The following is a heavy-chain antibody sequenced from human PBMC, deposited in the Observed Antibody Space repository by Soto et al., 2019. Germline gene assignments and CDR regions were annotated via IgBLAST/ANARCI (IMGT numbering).Heavy chain of an antibody. Sequence: GESLKICCKCSGYSFTSYWIGWVLQMPGKGLEWMGIIYPGDSDTRYSPSFQGQVTISADKSISTAYLQWSSLKASDTAMYYCARRRITMVRGVSEDGMDVWGQGTTVTVS. CDR3: ARRRITMVRGVSEDGMDV. CDR1: GYSFTSYW. CDR2: IYPGDSDT. J-gene: IGHJ6*02. D-gene: IGHD3-10*01. V-gene: IGHV5-51*01.